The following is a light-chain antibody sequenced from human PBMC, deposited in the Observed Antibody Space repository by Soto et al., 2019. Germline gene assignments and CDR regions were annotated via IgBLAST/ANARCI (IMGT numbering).Light chain of an antibody. CDR1: QSVNNF. CDR3: QHYKSYPST. J-gene: IGKJ1*01. Sequence: DIQMTQSPSTLSASIGDRVTITCRASQSVNNFLAWYQQKPGTAPKLLIYDASSLESGVPSRFSGSGSGTEFTLTISSLQPDDFVIYYCQHYKSYPSTFGQGTKVEI. CDR2: DAS. V-gene: IGKV1-5*01.